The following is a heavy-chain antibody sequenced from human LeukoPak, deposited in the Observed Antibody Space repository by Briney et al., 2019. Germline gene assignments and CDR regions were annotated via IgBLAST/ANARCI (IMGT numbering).Heavy chain of an antibody. D-gene: IGHD3-10*01. V-gene: IGHV3-30*04. CDR2: ISYDGSNE. J-gene: IGHJ5*02. CDR3: ARARKSGGITMIRGVKDRGWFDP. CDR1: GFTFSSYV. Sequence: ESGGSLRLSCAASGFTFSSYVMHWVRQAPGKGLEWVAIISYDGSNEYYADSVKGRFTISRDNSKNTLYLQMNSLRAEDTAVYYCARARKSGGITMIRGVKDRGWFDPWGQGTLVTVSS.